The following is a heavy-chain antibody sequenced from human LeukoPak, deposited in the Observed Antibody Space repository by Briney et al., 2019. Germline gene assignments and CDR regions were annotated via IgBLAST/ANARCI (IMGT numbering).Heavy chain of an antibody. Sequence: ASVKVSCKASGYTFTSYDINWVRQATGQGLEWMGWMNPNSGNTGYAQKFQGRVTMTRNTSISTAYMELSSLRSEDTAVYYCARVGWVPGWEITMVRNGMDVWGQGTTVTVSS. J-gene: IGHJ6*02. CDR3: ARVGWVPGWEITMVRNGMDV. CDR2: MNPNSGNT. V-gene: IGHV1-8*01. D-gene: IGHD3-10*01. CDR1: GYTFTSYD.